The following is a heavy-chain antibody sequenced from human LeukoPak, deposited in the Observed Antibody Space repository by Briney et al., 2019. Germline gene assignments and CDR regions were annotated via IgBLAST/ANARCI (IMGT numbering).Heavy chain of an antibody. V-gene: IGHV3-23*01. CDR3: AKDVGIVGATTDEYFQH. J-gene: IGHJ1*01. CDR2: ISGSGGST. Sequence: GGSLRLSCAASGFTFSSYAMSWVRQAPGKGLEWVSAISGSGGSTYYAGSVKGRFTISRDNSKNTLYLQMNSLRAEDTAVYYCAKDVGIVGATTDEYFQHWGQGTLVTVSS. CDR1: GFTFSSYA. D-gene: IGHD1-26*01.